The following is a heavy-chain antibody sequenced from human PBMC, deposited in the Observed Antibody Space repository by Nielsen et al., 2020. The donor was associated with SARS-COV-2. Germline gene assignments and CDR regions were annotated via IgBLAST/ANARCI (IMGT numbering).Heavy chain of an antibody. CDR2: IYPADSDT. J-gene: IGHJ4*02. V-gene: IGHV5-51*01. CDR3: AGDFGWAGFDY. Sequence: GESLKISCKGSGYTFTNYWIGWVRQMPGKGLEWMGIIYPADSDTRYSPSFQGQVTISADKSITTAYLQWNRLKASDTAMYYCAGDFGWAGFDYWGQGTLISVSS. CDR1: GYTFTNYW. D-gene: IGHD6-19*01.